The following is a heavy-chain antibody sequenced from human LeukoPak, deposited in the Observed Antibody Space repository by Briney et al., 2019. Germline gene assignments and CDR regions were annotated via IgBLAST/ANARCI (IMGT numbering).Heavy chain of an antibody. D-gene: IGHD3-10*01. J-gene: IGHJ4*02. CDR2: INHSGST. Sequence: SETLSLTRAVYGGSFSGYCWSWIRQPPGKGLEWIGEINHSGSTNYNPSLKSRVTISVDTSKNQFSLKLSSVTAADTAVYYCARGGVRGVMWLGYWGQGTLVTVSS. V-gene: IGHV4-34*01. CDR1: GGSFSGYC. CDR3: ARGGVRGVMWLGY.